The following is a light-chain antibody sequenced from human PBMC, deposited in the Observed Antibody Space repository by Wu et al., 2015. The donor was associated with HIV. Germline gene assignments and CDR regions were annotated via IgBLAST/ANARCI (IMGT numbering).Light chain of an antibody. Sequence: DIQMTQSPSSLSASVGDTVSITCRATQDVSSSVAWYQQKPGQAPKLLVFAPSRLESGVPSRFSGSGSGTDYTLTISRLQPEDFATYYCQQFYRTPSFGGGTKVEI. CDR2: APS. V-gene: IGKV1-NL1*01. J-gene: IGKJ4*01. CDR3: QQFYRTPS. CDR1: QDVSSS.